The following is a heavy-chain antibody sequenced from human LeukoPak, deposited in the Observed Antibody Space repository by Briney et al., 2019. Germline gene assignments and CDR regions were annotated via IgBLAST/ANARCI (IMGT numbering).Heavy chain of an antibody. Sequence: ASVKVSCKASGYTFTSSDINWVRQATGQGLEWMGWMNPNSGNTGYAQKFQGRVTMTRDTSISTAYMELGSLRSEDTAVYYCARDPDCGGDCYPVCFDYWGQGTLVTVSS. CDR1: GYTFTSSD. J-gene: IGHJ4*02. D-gene: IGHD2-21*02. CDR2: MNPNSGNT. V-gene: IGHV1-8*01. CDR3: ARDPDCGGDCYPVCFDY.